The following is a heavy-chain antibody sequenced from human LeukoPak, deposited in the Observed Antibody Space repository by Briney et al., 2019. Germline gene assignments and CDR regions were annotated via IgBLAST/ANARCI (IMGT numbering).Heavy chain of an antibody. CDR1: GFTFSSYS. Sequence: MPGRSLRLSCAASGFTFSSYSRNWVSQAPGKGLEWVSSNISSRLYIYYADSVKGRLTISRDNAKQSLYLQMNSLRPEDTSMYYCARESMVRGPVGYWGQGTLVSVSS. CDR2: NISSRLYI. J-gene: IGHJ4*02. V-gene: IGHV3-21*01. D-gene: IGHD3-10*01. CDR3: ARESMVRGPVGY.